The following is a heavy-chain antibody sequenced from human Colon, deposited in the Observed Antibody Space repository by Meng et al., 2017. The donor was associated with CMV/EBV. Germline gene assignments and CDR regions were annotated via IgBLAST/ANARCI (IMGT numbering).Heavy chain of an antibody. J-gene: IGHJ4*02. V-gene: IGHV3-23*01. CDR2: ISCYGDMT. Sequence: GGSLRLSCVASGFAFIAYGMSWVRQAPGKGLEWVSSISCYGDMTYYADSVKGRFTISRDNSKTSQYLQMNSLRVEDTAVYYCAKERFCDAPPKRSFDFWGQGTLVTVSS. D-gene: IGHD3-10*01. CDR3: AKERFCDAPPKRSFDF. CDR1: GFAFIAYG.